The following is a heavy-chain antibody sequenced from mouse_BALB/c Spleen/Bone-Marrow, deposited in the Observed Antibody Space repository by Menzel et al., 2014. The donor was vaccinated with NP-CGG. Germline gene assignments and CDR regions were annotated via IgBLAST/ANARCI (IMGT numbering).Heavy chain of an antibody. CDR1: GYIFTSYW. V-gene: IGHV1S132*01. J-gene: IGHJ2*01. CDR2: IYPGTGST. Sequence: QVQLQQSGAELVRVVPGASVQLSCTTSGYIFTSYWIHWVKQRSGQGLEWIARIYPGTGSTYYNEKFKGKATLTADKSSSTAYMQLSSLKSEDSAVYFCARGAGPFDYWGQGTTLTVSS. CDR3: ARGAGPFDY. D-gene: IGHD3-3*01.